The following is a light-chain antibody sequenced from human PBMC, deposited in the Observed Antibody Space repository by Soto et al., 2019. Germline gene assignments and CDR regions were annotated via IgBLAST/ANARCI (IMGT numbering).Light chain of an antibody. CDR1: QSLLHSNGYNY. V-gene: IGKV2-28*01. Sequence: DIVMTQSPLYLPVTPGEPASISCRSSQSLLHSNGYNYLDWYLQKPGQSPHLLIYLGSNRASGVPDRFSGSGSGTDFTLKISRVEAEDVGVYYCMQALQTPRTFGQGTKVEIK. CDR2: LGS. J-gene: IGKJ1*01. CDR3: MQALQTPRT.